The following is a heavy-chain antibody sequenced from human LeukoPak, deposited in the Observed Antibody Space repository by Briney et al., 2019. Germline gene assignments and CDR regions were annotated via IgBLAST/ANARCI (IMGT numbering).Heavy chain of an antibody. CDR3: AKASTNWGKFYLDY. V-gene: IGHV3-53*01. CDR2: IYSGGST. Sequence: PGGSLRLSCAASGFIVSGNYMSWVRQAPGKGLEWVSVIYSGGSTYYVDSVKGRFTISRDNSKNTLYLQMNSLRAEDTAVYYCAKASTNWGKFYLDYWGQGTLVTVSS. CDR1: GFIVSGNY. D-gene: IGHD7-27*01. J-gene: IGHJ4*02.